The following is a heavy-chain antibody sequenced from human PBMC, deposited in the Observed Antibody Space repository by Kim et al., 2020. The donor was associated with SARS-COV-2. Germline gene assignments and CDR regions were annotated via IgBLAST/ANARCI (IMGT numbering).Heavy chain of an antibody. D-gene: IGHD1-26*01. Sequence: GGSLRLSCAASGFSFSTYSMNWVRQAPGKGLEWVSSISSSSSSIYYADSLKGRFTISRDNAKNSLYLQMNSLRAEDTAVYYCAREVRYEGAKGNYFDYWGQGTLVTVSA. CDR1: GFSFSTYS. CDR3: AREVRYEGAKGNYFDY. J-gene: IGHJ4*02. CDR2: ISSSSSSI. V-gene: IGHV3-21*01.